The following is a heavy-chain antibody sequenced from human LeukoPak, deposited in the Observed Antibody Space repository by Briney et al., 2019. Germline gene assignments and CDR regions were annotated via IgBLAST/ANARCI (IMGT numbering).Heavy chain of an antibody. D-gene: IGHD3-22*01. V-gene: IGHV1-8*03. Sequence: ASVKVSCKASGYTFTSYDINWVRQATGQGLEWMGWMNPNSGNTGYAQKFQGRVTITRNTSISTAYMELSSLRSEDTAVYYCARRMYYYDSRGYTYYFDNWGQGTLVTVSS. J-gene: IGHJ4*02. CDR2: MNPNSGNT. CDR1: GYTFTSYD. CDR3: ARRMYYYDSRGYTYYFDN.